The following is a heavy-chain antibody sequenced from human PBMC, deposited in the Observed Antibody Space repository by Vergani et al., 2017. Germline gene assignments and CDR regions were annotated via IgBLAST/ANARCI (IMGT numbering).Heavy chain of an antibody. J-gene: IGHJ6*03. CDR1: GYTFTGYY. CDR3: ARVRTIVGVVILRYYYMNV. D-gene: IGHD3-3*01. CDR2: INPNSGGT. Sequence: QVQLVQSGAEVKKPGASVKVSCKASGYTFTGYYMHWVRQAPGQGLEWMGWINPNSGGTNYAQKFQGRVTMTRDTSISTAYMELSRLRSDDTAVYYCARVRTIVGVVILRYYYMNVGGKGTTVTVSS. V-gene: IGHV1-2*02.